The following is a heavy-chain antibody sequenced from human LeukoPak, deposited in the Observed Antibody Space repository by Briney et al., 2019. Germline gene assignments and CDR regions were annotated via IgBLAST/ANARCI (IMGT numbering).Heavy chain of an antibody. CDR2: INSDGRRT. V-gene: IGHV3-74*01. D-gene: IGHD1-14*01. Sequence: GSLRLSCAASGFTFSSHWMHWVRQAPGKGLVWVSRINSDGRRTNYADSVQGRFTISRENAKNTLFLQMNSLRVEDTAVYYCARGSTTWDNWFDPWGQGTLVTVSS. CDR3: ARGSTTWDNWFDP. CDR1: GFTFSSHW. J-gene: IGHJ5*02.